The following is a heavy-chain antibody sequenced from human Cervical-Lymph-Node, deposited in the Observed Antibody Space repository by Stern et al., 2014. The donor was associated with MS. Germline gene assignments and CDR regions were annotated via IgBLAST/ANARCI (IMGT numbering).Heavy chain of an antibody. V-gene: IGHV1-24*01. D-gene: IGHD2-21*02. CDR2: FEPQHGET. Sequence: EHLVESGAEVKKPGASVKVSCKVSGDTLSAISMHWVRQAPGKGLEWMGGFEPQHGETLYAQKFQGRVTMAEDRSTDTAYMELSSLRSEDTAMYYCATHRGRVTYYYGMDVWGQGTTVTVSS. CDR3: ATHRGRVTYYYGMDV. J-gene: IGHJ6*02. CDR1: GDTLSAIS.